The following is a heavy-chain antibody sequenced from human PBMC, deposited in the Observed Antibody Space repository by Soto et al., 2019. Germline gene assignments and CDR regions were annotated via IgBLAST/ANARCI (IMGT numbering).Heavy chain of an antibody. CDR1: GYGFTSYW. CDR2: IYPDDSDT. Sequence: GESLKISCEGSGYGFTSYWIGWVRQMPGKGLEWMGIIYPDDSDTRYSPSFQGRVTISADKSTSTVYLQWSSLKDSDTALYYCARLDCSNRSCYRGNFYYGMDVWGQGTTVTVSS. V-gene: IGHV5-51*01. J-gene: IGHJ6*02. CDR3: ARLDCSNRSCYRGNFYYGMDV. D-gene: IGHD2-2*02.